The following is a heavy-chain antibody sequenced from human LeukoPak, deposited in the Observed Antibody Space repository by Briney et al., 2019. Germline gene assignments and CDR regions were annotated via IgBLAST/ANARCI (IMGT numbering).Heavy chain of an antibody. V-gene: IGHV4-4*07. CDR3: ATRYCSSTSCYPPLDYYYYYMDV. CDR1: GGSISSYY. D-gene: IGHD2-2*01. J-gene: IGHJ6*03. CDR2: IYTSGST. Sequence: SETLSLTCTVSGGSISSYYWSWIRQPAGKGLEWIGRIYTSGSTNYNPSLKSRVTMSVDTSKNQFSLKLSSVTAADTAVYYCATRYCSSTSCYPPLDYYYYYMDVWGKGTTVTVSS.